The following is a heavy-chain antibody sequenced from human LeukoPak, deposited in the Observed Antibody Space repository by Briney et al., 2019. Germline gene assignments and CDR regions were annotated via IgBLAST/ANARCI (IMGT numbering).Heavy chain of an antibody. CDR1: GGSFSGYY. J-gene: IGHJ4*02. Sequence: SETLSLTCAVYGGSFSGYYWSWIRQPPGKGLEWIGEINHSGSTNYNPSLKSRVTISVDTSKNQFSLKLSSVTAADTAVYYCARAGGYGGKRAYDYWGQGTLVTVPS. CDR3: ARAGGYGGKRAYDY. D-gene: IGHD4-23*01. V-gene: IGHV4-34*01. CDR2: INHSGST.